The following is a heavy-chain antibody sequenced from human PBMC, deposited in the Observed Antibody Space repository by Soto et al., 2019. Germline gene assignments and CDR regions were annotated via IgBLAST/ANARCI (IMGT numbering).Heavy chain of an antibody. CDR3: AAEHSSGYYYFGDYFDY. CDR2: IVVGSGNT. D-gene: IGHD3-22*01. J-gene: IGHJ4*02. V-gene: IGHV1-58*01. Sequence: ASVKVSCKASGFTFTSCAVQWVRQARGQRLEWIGWIVVGSGNTNYAQKFQERVTITRDMSTSTAYMELSSLRSEDTAVYYCAAEHSSGYYYFGDYFDYWGQGTLVTVSS. CDR1: GFTFTSCA.